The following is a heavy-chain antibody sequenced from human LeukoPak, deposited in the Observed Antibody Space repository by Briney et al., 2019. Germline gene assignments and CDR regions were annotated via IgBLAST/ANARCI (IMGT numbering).Heavy chain of an antibody. V-gene: IGHV1-3*01. D-gene: IGHD2-21*01. J-gene: IGHJ4*02. CDR2: IAPGNGNT. CDR1: GGTFSSYA. CDR3: ARGAVIAHFDY. Sequence: ASVKVSCKASGGTFSSYAISWVRQAPGQGLEWMGWIAPGNGNTKYSQKFQGRVTLTRDTSASTAYMELSSLTSEDTAVFYCARGAVIAHFDYWGQGTLVTVSP.